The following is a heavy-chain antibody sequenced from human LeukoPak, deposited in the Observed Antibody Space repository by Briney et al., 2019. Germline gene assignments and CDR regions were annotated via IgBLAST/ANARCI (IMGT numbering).Heavy chain of an antibody. CDR1: GFTFSSYG. CDR3: ARETIYSYGYGNDFDY. Sequence: PGRSLRLSCAASGFTFSSYGMHWVRQAPGKGLEWVAVIWYDGSNKYYADSVKGRFTISRGNSKNTLYLQMNSLRAEDTAVYYCARETIYSYGYGNDFDYWGQGTLVTVSS. D-gene: IGHD5-18*01. CDR2: IWYDGSNK. V-gene: IGHV3-33*01. J-gene: IGHJ4*02.